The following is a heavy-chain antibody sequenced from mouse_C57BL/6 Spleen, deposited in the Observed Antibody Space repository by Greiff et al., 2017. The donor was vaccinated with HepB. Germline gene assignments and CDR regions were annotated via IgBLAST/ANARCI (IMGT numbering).Heavy chain of an antibody. V-gene: IGHV1-52*01. J-gene: IGHJ2*01. D-gene: IGHD1-1*01. Sequence: QVQLQQPGAGLVRPGSSVKLSCKASGYTFTSYWMHWVKQRPIQGLEWIGNIDPSDSETHYNQKFKDKATLTVDKSSSTAYMQLSSLTSEDSAVYYCAKGITTVVAQDYWGQGTTLTVSS. CDR1: GYTFTSYW. CDR2: IDPSDSET. CDR3: AKGITTVVAQDY.